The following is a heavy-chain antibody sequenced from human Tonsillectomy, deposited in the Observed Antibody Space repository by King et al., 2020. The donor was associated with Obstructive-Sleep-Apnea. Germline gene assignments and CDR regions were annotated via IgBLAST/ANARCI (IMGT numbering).Heavy chain of an antibody. D-gene: IGHD6-13*01. Sequence: VQLVESGGGLVQPGGSLRLSCAASGFTFSSYAMTWVRQAPGKGLEWVSSISSSGDNTYYADSVKGRFTISRDNSKNPLYLQMNSLRAEETAVYYCTNSIAAAGTYWGQGTLVTVSP. J-gene: IGHJ4*02. V-gene: IGHV3-23*04. CDR3: TNSIAAAGTY. CDR1: GFTFSSYA. CDR2: ISSSGDNT.